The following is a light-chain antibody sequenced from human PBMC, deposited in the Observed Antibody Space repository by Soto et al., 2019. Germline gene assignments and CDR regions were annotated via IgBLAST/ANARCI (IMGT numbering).Light chain of an antibody. V-gene: IGLV2-8*01. CDR3: SSYTTSSTNV. CDR2: EVN. J-gene: IGLJ1*01. Sequence: QSVLTQPPSASGSPGQSVAISCTGTSSDVGGYNYVSWYQLHPGKAPKLMIYEVNLRPSGVPDRFSGSKSGNTASLTVSGLQAEDEADYFCSSYTTSSTNVFGTGTKVTVL. CDR1: SSDVGGYNY.